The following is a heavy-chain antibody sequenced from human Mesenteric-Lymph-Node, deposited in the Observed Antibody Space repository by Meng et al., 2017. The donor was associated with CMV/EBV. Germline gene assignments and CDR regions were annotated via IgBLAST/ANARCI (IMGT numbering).Heavy chain of an antibody. CDR1: KITFSGYW. V-gene: IGHV3-74*01. Sequence: CATSKITFSGYWMHWVRHAPGKGLVWVSRINNDGSSTVYADSVKGRFTISRDNAKNTLYLQMNSLRAEDTAVYYCARDMGIVGANDYWGRGTLVTVSS. D-gene: IGHD1-26*01. J-gene: IGHJ4*02. CDR2: INNDGSST. CDR3: ARDMGIVGANDY.